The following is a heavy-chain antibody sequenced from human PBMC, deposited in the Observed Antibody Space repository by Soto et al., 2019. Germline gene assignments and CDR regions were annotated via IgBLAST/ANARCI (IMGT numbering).Heavy chain of an antibody. J-gene: IGHJ5*02. D-gene: IGHD2-15*01. V-gene: IGHV1-2*02. CDR1: GYTFTGYF. CDR2: INPKTGGT. Sequence: ASVKVSCKASGYTFTGYFIHWVREVSGQGLEYMGWINPKTGGTDYAQKFQGRVTMTGDTSISTVFMEIKRLTSDDTAVYYCARVASWAARDWFVPWGQGTLVTVSS. CDR3: ARVASWAARDWFVP.